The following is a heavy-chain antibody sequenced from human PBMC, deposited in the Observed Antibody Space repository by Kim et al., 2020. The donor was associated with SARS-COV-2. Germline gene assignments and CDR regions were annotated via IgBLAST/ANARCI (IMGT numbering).Heavy chain of an antibody. D-gene: IGHD2-15*01. CDR1: GGSISSVSYY. CDR3: ARDRIVVDIGRHTRYGMDV. J-gene: IGHJ6*02. V-gene: IGHV4-31*03. CDR2: RSHSGST. Sequence: SETLSLTCTVSGGSISSVSYYWTWIRQYPGKGLEWIGYRSHSGSTSYNPSLESRVTISLDTSKNQFSLKLIAVNAADTAIYYCARDRIVVDIGRHTRYGMDVWGQGTPVTVSS.